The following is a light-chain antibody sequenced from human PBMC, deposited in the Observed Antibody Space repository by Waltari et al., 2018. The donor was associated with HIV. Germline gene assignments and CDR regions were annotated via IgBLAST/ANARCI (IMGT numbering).Light chain of an antibody. J-gene: IGKJ1*01. Sequence: DIQMTQSPSSLSASVGDRVTIICRASQNIRNYLNRYQQKPGKAPNLLIYAASSLQSGVPSRFRGSGSGTDFTLTISSLQPEDFATYYCQHSYTTPWTFGQGTTVEIK. CDR1: QNIRNY. V-gene: IGKV1-39*01. CDR3: QHSYTTPWT. CDR2: AAS.